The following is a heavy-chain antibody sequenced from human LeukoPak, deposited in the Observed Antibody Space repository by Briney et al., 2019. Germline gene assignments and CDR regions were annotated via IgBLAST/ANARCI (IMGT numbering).Heavy chain of an antibody. CDR3: ARHGRPTVTRYYSWFDP. CDR1: GGSFSGYY. J-gene: IGHJ5*02. V-gene: IGHV4-39*01. Sequence: SETLSLTCAVYGGSFSGYYWGWIRQPPGKGLEWIESIYYSGSTYYNPSLKSRVTISVDTSKNQFSLKLSSVTAADTAVYYCARHGRPTVTRYYSWFDPWGQGTLVTVSS. CDR2: IYYSGST. D-gene: IGHD4-17*01.